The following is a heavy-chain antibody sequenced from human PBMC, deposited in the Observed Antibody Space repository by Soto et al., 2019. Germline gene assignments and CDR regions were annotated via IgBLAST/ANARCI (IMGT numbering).Heavy chain of an antibody. Sequence: PGGSLRLSCAASGFTFSSYSMNWVRQAPGKGLEWVSSISSSSSYIYYADSVKGRFTISRDNAKNSLYLQMNSLRAEDTAVYYCASLPYYYDSSGYSGAFDIWGQGTMVTVSS. CDR2: ISSSSSYI. D-gene: IGHD3-22*01. V-gene: IGHV3-21*01. CDR3: ASLPYYYDSSGYSGAFDI. CDR1: GFTFSSYS. J-gene: IGHJ3*02.